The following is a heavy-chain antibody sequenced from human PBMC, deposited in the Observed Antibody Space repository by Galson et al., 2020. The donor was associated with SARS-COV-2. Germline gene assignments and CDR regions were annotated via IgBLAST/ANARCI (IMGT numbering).Heavy chain of an antibody. J-gene: IGHJ5*02. V-gene: IGHV4-59*01. Sequence: ETLSLTCTVSGGSISSYYWSWIRQPPGKGLEWIGYIYYSGSTNYNPSLKSRVTISVDTSKNQFSLKLSSVTAADTAVYYCARETRITIFGVVTMGGWFDPWGQGTLVTVSS. CDR1: GGSISSYY. CDR3: ARETRITIFGVVTMGGWFDP. D-gene: IGHD3-3*01. CDR2: IYYSGST.